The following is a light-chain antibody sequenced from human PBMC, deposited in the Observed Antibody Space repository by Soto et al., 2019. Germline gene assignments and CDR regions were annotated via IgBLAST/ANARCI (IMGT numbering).Light chain of an antibody. V-gene: IGLV2-8*01. CDR2: EVS. Sequence: QSVLTQPPSASGSLGQSVTISCTGTSADVGGYNFVSWYQQHPGKAPKLMIFEVSQRPSGVPDRFSGSKSGNTASLTVSELQAEDEADYYCASYAGSQNXVFGTGTKVTVL. CDR3: ASYAGSQNXV. CDR1: SADVGGYNF. J-gene: IGLJ1*01.